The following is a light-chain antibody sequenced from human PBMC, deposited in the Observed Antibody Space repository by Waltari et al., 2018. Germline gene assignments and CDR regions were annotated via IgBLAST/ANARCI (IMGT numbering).Light chain of an antibody. CDR3: QQYGSSIMYT. J-gene: IGKJ2*01. CDR1: QKLTKNY. Sequence: VLSQSPGTLSLSPGERATLSCRASQKLTKNYLAWYQQQPGQAPRLLIYGASSRAAGIPDRFSDSGSGTDFTLTISRLEPDDFAVYYCQQYGSSIMYTFGQGTKLEIK. V-gene: IGKV3-20*01. CDR2: GAS.